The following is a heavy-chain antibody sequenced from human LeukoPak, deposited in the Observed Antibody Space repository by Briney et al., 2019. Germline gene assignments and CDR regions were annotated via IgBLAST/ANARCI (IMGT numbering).Heavy chain of an antibody. CDR1: GFSFSTYG. Sequence: GGSLRLSCTTSGFSFSTYGMHWVRQAPGKGLEWVAVISYDGSNKYYADSVKGRFTISRDNSKNTLYLQMNSLRAEDTAVYYCATGEGGLRFEYFQHWGQGTLVTVSS. J-gene: IGHJ1*01. D-gene: IGHD5-12*01. CDR2: ISYDGSNK. V-gene: IGHV3-30*19. CDR3: ATGEGGLRFEYFQH.